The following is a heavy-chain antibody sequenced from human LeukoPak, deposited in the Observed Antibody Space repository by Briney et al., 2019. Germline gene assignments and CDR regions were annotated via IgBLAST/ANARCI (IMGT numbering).Heavy chain of an antibody. CDR2: ITGSGGIT. CDR3: AKGARGVTPVYYSDY. D-gene: IGHD4-23*01. V-gene: IGHV3-23*01. Sequence: GGSLRLSCAASGFTFSNTWMSWVRQAPGKGLEWVSGITGSGGITDYADSVKGRFTISRDNSKNTLYLQMHSLRVEDTAVYYCAKGARGVTPVYYSDYWGQGILVTVSS. J-gene: IGHJ4*02. CDR1: GFTFSNTW.